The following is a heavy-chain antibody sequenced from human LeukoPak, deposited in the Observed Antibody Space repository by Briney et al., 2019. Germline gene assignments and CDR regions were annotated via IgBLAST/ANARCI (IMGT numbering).Heavy chain of an antibody. J-gene: IGHJ3*02. CDR3: AREQLVDTAMVTMQGNAFDI. CDR1: GYTFTSSG. V-gene: IGHV1-18*01. D-gene: IGHD5-18*01. CDR2: ISAYNGNT. Sequence: ASVKVSCKSSGYTFTSSGISWVRQAPGQGLEGMGWISAYNGNTNYAQKLRGRATMNTHTSTSTAYLEPNELTSDRTPVYYCAREQLVDTAMVTMQGNAFDIWGQGKMVTVSS.